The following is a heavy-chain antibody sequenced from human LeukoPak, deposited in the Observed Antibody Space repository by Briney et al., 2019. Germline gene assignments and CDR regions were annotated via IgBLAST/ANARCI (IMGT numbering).Heavy chain of an antibody. D-gene: IGHD3-22*01. CDR1: GFTFSSYG. Sequence: PGGSLRLSCAASGFTFSSYGMHWVRQAPGKGLEWVAVISYDGSNKYYADSVKGRFTISRDNSKNTLYLQMNSLRAEDTAVYYCAKPDYDSSGYYHLDYWGQGTLVTVSS. CDR2: ISYDGSNK. J-gene: IGHJ4*02. V-gene: IGHV3-30*18. CDR3: AKPDYDSSGYYHLDY.